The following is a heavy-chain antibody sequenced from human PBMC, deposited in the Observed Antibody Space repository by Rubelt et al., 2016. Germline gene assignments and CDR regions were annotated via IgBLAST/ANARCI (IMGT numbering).Heavy chain of an antibody. CDR1: GGSMSSYY. CDR2: IYYSGST. CDR3: ARGNTALVSLNY. Sequence: QVQLQESGPGLVKPSETLSLTCTVSGGSMSSYYWGWIRQSPGKGLEWIGYIYYSGSTNYNPSLKSRVTISLETSKNQLSLKLSSVTAADTAVYYCARGNTALVSLNYWGQGTLVTVSS. D-gene: IGHD5-18*01. J-gene: IGHJ4*02. V-gene: IGHV4-59*12.